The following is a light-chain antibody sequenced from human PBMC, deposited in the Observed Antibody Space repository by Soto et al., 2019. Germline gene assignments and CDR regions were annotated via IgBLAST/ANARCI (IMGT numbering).Light chain of an antibody. J-gene: IGKJ1*01. Sequence: DIHMAQSPSSLSASVGYIFTITCRASQSIRKYVNWYQKKQGKAPRLLIYAASSLQTGVPSRLSGSGYGTDLTLTISSMQTEDFGTYYCQQSYSYVRTFGHGTKVDIK. CDR2: AAS. CDR1: QSIRKY. V-gene: IGKV1-39*01. CDR3: QQSYSYVRT.